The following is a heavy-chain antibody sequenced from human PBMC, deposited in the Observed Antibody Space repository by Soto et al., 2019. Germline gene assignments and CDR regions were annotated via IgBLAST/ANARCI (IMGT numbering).Heavy chain of an antibody. V-gene: IGHV4-4*02. CDR3: ARVRGNQLLGWFDP. CDR2: IYHSGST. D-gene: IGHD2-2*01. CDR1: GGSISSSNW. Sequence: SETLSLTCAVSGGSISSSNWWSWVRQPPGKGLEWIGDIYHSGSTNYNPSLKSRVTISVDTSKNQFSLKLTSVTAADTAVYYCARVRGNQLLGWFDPWGQGTLVTVSS. J-gene: IGHJ5*02.